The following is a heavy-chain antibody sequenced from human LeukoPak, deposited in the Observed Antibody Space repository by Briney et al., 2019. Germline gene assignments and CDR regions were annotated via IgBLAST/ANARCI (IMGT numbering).Heavy chain of an antibody. V-gene: IGHV3-30*18. J-gene: IGHJ4*02. CDR3: AKDEPGTYSPSDY. Sequence: GGSLTLPCTASIFIFSNYDMHWARHAPGEAVEGVAFMSYDGSDKYYADSVKGRFTISRDNSKNTLYLQMNSLRPEDTAVYYCAKDEPGTYSPSDYWGQGTLVTVSS. CDR2: MSYDGSDK. D-gene: IGHD3-10*01. CDR1: IFIFSNYD.